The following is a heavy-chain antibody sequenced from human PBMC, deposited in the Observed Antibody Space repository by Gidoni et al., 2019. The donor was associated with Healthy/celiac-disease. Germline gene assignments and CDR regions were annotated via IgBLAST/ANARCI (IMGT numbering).Heavy chain of an antibody. D-gene: IGHD2-8*02. CDR3: ARDLGSGDFDY. J-gene: IGHJ4*02. CDR2: IYYSGST. V-gene: IGHV4-39*07. CDR1: GGSISSSSYY. Sequence: KPAETLSLTCTVSGGSISSSSYYWGWIRQPPGKGLEWIGSIYYSGSTYYNPSLKSRVTISVDTSKNQFSLKLSSVTAADTAVYYCARDLGSGDFDYWGQGTLVTVSS.